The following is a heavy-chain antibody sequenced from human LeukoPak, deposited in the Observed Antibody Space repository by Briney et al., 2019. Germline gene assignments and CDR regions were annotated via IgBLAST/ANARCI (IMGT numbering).Heavy chain of an antibody. CDR3: APDTVAGISY. V-gene: IGHV3-48*01. D-gene: IGHD6-19*01. CDR1: GFTFSSYN. J-gene: IGHJ4*02. CDR2: ISSSSSTI. Sequence: GGSLRLSCAASGFTFSSYNMNWVRQAPGKGLEWVSYISSSSSTIYYADSVKGRFTISRDKAKNSLYLQMNSLRAEDTAVYYCAPDTVAGISYWGQGTLVSVSS.